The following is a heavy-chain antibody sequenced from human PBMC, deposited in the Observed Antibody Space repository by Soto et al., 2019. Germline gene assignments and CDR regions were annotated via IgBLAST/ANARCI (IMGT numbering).Heavy chain of an antibody. CDR2: ISYDGSNK. D-gene: IGHD5-18*01. V-gene: IGHV3-30*18. CDR3: AKVRTAMVTAGYFDY. Sequence: QVQLVESGGGVVQPGRSLRLSCAASGFTFSSYGMHWVRQAPGKGLEWVAVISYDGSNKYYADSVKGRFTISRDNSKKTLYLQMTSLRAEDTAVYYCAKVRTAMVTAGYFDYWGQGTLVTVSS. J-gene: IGHJ4*02. CDR1: GFTFSSYG.